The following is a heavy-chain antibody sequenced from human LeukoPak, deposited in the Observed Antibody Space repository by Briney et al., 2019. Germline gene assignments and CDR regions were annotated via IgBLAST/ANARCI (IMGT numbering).Heavy chain of an antibody. Sequence: GGSLRLSCAASGFTFSDYYMSWIRQAPGKGLEWVSAISGSGGSTYYADSVKGRFTISRDNSKNTLYLQMNSLRAEDTAVYYCARDRPHNYYDSSGYYRGWGQGTLVTVSS. J-gene: IGHJ4*02. CDR2: ISGSGGST. D-gene: IGHD3-22*01. CDR3: ARDRPHNYYDSSGYYRG. V-gene: IGHV3-23*01. CDR1: GFTFSDYY.